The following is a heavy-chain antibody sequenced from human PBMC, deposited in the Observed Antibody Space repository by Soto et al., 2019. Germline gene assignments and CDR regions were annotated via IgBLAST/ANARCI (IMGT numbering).Heavy chain of an antibody. CDR1: GGSISSSSYY. J-gene: IGHJ5*02. D-gene: IGHD3-3*01. V-gene: IGHV4-39*01. Sequence: KASETLSLTCTVSGGSISSSSYYWGWIRQPPGKGLEWIGSIYYSGSTYYNPSLKSRVTISVDTSKNQFSLKLSSVTAADTAVYYCARTPDVLRFLNWFDPWAREPWSPSP. CDR2: IYYSGST. CDR3: ARTPDVLRFLNWFDP.